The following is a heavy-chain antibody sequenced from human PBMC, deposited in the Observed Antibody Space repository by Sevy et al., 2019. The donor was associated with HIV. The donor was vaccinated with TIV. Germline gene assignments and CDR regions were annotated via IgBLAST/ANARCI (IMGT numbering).Heavy chain of an antibody. CDR2: IKQDGSEK. CDR3: ARDRYYYDSSGSGSYFDY. J-gene: IGHJ4*02. Sequence: GSLRLSCAASGFTFSSYWMSWVRQAPGKGLEWVANIKQDGSEKYYVDSVKGRFTISRDNAKNSLYLQMNSLRAEDTAVYYCARDRYYYDSSGSGSYFDYWGQGTLVTVSS. CDR1: GFTFSSYW. D-gene: IGHD3-22*01. V-gene: IGHV3-7*01.